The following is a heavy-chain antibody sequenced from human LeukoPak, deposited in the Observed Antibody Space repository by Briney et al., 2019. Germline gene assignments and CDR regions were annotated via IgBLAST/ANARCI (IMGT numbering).Heavy chain of an antibody. V-gene: IGHV3-23*01. CDR1: GFTFSSYA. J-gene: IGHJ6*03. Sequence: GGSLRLSCAASGFTFSSYAMSWVRQAPGKGLEWVSIIGYRGGSIYYAYSVQGRFTISRDNSKNTLSLQMNGLRPEDTAIYYCAKSWGYTRPYYNYMDVWGKGTTVTVSS. CDR2: IGYRGGSI. CDR3: AKSWGYTRPYYNYMDV. D-gene: IGHD3-16*02.